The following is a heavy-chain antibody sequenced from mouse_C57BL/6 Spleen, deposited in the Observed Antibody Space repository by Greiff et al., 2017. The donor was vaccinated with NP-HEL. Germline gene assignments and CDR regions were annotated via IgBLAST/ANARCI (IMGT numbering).Heavy chain of an antibody. J-gene: IGHJ4*01. CDR1: GFNIKDDY. V-gene: IGHV14-4*01. CDR2: IDPENGDT. D-gene: IGHD2-5*01. Sequence: VQLQQSGAELVRPGASVKLSCTASGFNIKDDYMHWVKQRPEQGLEWIGWIDPENGDTEYASNFQGKATITADTSSNTAYLQLSSLTSEDTAVYYCTTDSNFAMDYWGQGTSVTVSS. CDR3: TTDSNFAMDY.